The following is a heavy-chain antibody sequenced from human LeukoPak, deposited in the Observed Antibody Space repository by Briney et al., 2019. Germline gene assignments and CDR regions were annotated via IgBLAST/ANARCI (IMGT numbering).Heavy chain of an antibody. CDR1: GYTFTGYY. J-gene: IGHJ4*02. D-gene: IGHD2-8*01. CDR2: INPNSGGT. Sequence: GASVKVSCKASGYTFTGYYMHWVRQAPGQGLEWMGWINPNSGGTNYAQKFQGWVTMTRDTSISTAYMELSRLRSDDTAVYYCARVNGKGREPNGVSTAFDYWGQGTLVTVSS. CDR3: ARVNGKGREPNGVSTAFDY. V-gene: IGHV1-2*04.